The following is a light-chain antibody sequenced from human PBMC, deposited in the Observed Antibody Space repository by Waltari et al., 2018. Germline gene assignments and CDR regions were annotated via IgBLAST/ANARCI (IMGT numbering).Light chain of an antibody. Sequence: DIQMTQSPSSLSASVGDRVTITCRASHGISNLLAWYQQKPGKVPKLLIYGASILQSGVPSRFSGSGSGTDFTLTISSLQPEDVATYYCQRYQSAPYTCGQGTKLEIK. CDR1: HGISNL. CDR3: QRYQSAPYT. CDR2: GAS. J-gene: IGKJ2*01. V-gene: IGKV1-27*01.